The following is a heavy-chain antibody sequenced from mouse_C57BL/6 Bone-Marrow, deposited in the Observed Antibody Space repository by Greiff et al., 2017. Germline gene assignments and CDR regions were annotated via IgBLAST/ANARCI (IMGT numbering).Heavy chain of an antibody. CDR1: GYNITDDY. Sequence: VQLKQSGAELVRPGASVKLSCTASGYNITDDYMHWVKQRPEQGLEWIGWIEPENGDTEYASKFQGKATLTADTSSNTAYLQLSSLTSEDSAVYYCSTYDYDYWGQGTTLTVSA. CDR2: IEPENGDT. J-gene: IGHJ2*01. CDR3: STYDYDY. V-gene: IGHV14-4*01. D-gene: IGHD2-4*01.